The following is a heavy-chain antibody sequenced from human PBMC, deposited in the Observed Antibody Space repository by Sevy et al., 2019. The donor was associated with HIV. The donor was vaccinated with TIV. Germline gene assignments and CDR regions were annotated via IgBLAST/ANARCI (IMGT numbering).Heavy chain of an antibody. D-gene: IGHD6-13*01. CDR2: IIPIFGTA. CDR3: ARAFRYSSSLYYFDY. J-gene: IGHJ4*02. Sequence: ASVKVSCKASGGTFSSYAISWVRQAPGQGLEWMGGIIPIFGTANYAQKFQGRVTITADESTSTAYMELSSLRSEDTAVYYCARAFRYSSSLYYFDYWGQGTLVTVSS. CDR1: GGTFSSYA. V-gene: IGHV1-69*13.